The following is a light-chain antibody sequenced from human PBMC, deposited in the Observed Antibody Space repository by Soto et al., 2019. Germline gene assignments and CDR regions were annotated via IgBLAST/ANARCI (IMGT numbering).Light chain of an antibody. V-gene: IGLV2-11*01. CDR3: CSYTGSPPYWV. Sequence: QSALTQPHSVSGSPGQSVTISCTGTSSDVGGYNYVSWYQHHPGKAPKVMIYDVTKRPSGVPDRFSGSKSDNTASLTISGLQAEDEADYHCCSYTGSPPYWVFGGGTKLTVL. CDR1: SSDVGGYNY. J-gene: IGLJ3*02. CDR2: DVT.